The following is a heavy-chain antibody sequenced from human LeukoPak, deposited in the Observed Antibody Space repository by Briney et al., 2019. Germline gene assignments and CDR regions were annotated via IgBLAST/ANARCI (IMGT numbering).Heavy chain of an antibody. Sequence: GGSLRLSCAASGFTFSDYYMSWIRQAPGKGLEWVSYISSSGSSIYYANSVKGRFTISRDNAKNSLYLQMNSLRAEDTAVYCCARGIKRRMIVAPYFDYWGQGTLVTVSS. D-gene: IGHD3-22*01. CDR3: ARGIKRRMIVAPYFDY. CDR2: ISSSGSSI. CDR1: GFTFSDYY. J-gene: IGHJ4*02. V-gene: IGHV3-11*01.